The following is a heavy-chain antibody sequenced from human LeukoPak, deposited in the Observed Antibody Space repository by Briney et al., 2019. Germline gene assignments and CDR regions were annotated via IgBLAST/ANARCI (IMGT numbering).Heavy chain of an antibody. CDR1: GFTFCGYW. V-gene: IGHV3-7*01. Sequence: SGGSLRLSCAASGFTFCGYWMSWVRQAPGKGLEWVANIKQDGSEKYYVDSVKGRFTISRDNAKNSLYLQMNSLRAEDTAVYYCARERLISSGWHGDYWGQGTLVTVSS. CDR3: ARERLISSGWHGDY. D-gene: IGHD6-19*01. CDR2: IKQDGSEK. J-gene: IGHJ4*02.